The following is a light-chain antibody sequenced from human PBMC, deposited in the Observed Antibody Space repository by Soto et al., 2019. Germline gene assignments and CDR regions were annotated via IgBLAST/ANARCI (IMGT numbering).Light chain of an antibody. Sequence: EIVLTQSPGTLSLAPGDRATLSCRASQTVTSIDLAWFQPKPAQAPTLLLYGASSRAIGIPDWFSGSGSGTELTVTISRLEPEDFAVYYCLQYEDSPPLTFGGGTKVEIK. CDR1: QTVTSID. CDR2: GAS. CDR3: LQYEDSPPLT. V-gene: IGKV3-20*01. J-gene: IGKJ4*01.